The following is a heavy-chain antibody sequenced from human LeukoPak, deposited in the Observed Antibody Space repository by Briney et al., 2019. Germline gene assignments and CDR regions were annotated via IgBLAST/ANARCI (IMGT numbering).Heavy chain of an antibody. J-gene: IGHJ3*02. V-gene: IGHV4-39*01. CDR1: GGSISSSSYY. D-gene: IGHD5-12*01. CDR3: ARPDIVATQYAFDI. CDR2: IYYSGST. Sequence: SETLSLTCTVSGGSISSSSYYWGWIRQPPGKGLEWIGGIYYSGSTYYNPSLKSRVTISVDTSKNQFSLQLSSVTAADTAVYYCARPDIVATQYAFDIWGQGTMVTVSS.